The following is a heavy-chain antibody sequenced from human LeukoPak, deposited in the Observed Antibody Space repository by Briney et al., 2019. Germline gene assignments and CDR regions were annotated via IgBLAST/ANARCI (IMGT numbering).Heavy chain of an antibody. Sequence: TSETLSLTCTVSGGSISSYYWSWIRQPPGKGLEWIGYIYYSGSTNYNPSLKSRVTISVDTSKNQFSLKLSSVTAADTAVYYCARDAGSSGWYKVDYWGQGTLVTVSS. CDR2: IYYSGST. D-gene: IGHD6-19*01. J-gene: IGHJ4*02. CDR1: GGSISSYY. V-gene: IGHV4-59*01. CDR3: ARDAGSSGWYKVDY.